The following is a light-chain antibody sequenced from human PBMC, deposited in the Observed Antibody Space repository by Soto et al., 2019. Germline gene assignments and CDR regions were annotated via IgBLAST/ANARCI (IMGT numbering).Light chain of an antibody. CDR1: QSVSSSY. CDR2: GAS. CDR3: QHYGNSPQT. V-gene: IGKV3-20*01. Sequence: EIVLTQSPGTLSLSPGERATLSCRASQSVSSSYLAWYQQKPGQAPRLLIYGASSRATGIPDRFSGSGSGTDFTLTISRLEPGDFVVYYSQHYGNSPQTFGQGTRLEIK. J-gene: IGKJ5*01.